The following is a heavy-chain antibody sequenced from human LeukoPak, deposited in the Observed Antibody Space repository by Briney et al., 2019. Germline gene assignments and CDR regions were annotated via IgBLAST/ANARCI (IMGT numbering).Heavy chain of an antibody. CDR3: ARVHEDILTGLDY. Sequence: ASVKVSCKASGYTFTGYYMHWVRQAPGQGLEWMGWINPNSGGTNYAQKFQGSVTVTRDTSISTAYMELSRLRSEDTAVYYCARVHEDILTGLDYWGQGTLVTVSS. CDR1: GYTFTGYY. V-gene: IGHV1-2*02. J-gene: IGHJ4*02. CDR2: INPNSGGT. D-gene: IGHD3-9*01.